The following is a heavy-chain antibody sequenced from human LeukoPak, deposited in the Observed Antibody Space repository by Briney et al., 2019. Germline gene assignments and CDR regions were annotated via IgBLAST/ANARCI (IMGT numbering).Heavy chain of an antibody. Sequence: GGSLRLSCAASGFTFSSYAMSWVRQAPGKGLEWVSAISGSGGSTYYADSVKGRFTISRDNSKNTLYLQMNSLRAEDTAVYYCAKDQDRTMITFGGVIVTDALDIWGQGTMATVSS. CDR2: ISGSGGST. J-gene: IGHJ3*02. D-gene: IGHD3-16*02. CDR1: GFTFSSYA. V-gene: IGHV3-23*01. CDR3: AKDQDRTMITFGGVIVTDALDI.